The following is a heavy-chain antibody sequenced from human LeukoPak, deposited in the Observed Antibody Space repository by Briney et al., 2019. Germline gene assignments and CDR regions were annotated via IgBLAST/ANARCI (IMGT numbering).Heavy chain of an antibody. CDR3: ARVGGDYGMDV. V-gene: IGHV4-59*01. CDR2: IYYRGST. CDR1: GGSISNYY. Sequence: SETLSLTCTVSGGSISNYYWSWIRQPPGKGLEWIGYIYYRGSTNYNPSLKSQVTISVDTSKNQFSLKLSSVTAADTAVYYCARVGGDYGMDVWGQGTTVTVSS. D-gene: IGHD3-16*01. J-gene: IGHJ6*02.